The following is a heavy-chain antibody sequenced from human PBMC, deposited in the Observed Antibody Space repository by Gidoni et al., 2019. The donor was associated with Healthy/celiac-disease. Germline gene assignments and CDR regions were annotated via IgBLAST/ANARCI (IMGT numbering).Heavy chain of an antibody. V-gene: IGHV3-23*01. CDR3: ATDKAYSGYDPFDY. Sequence: EVQLLESGGDVVQPGGALRLACAASGLTSSSYAMSWVRQAPGKGLEWVSAISGSGGSTYYADSVKGRFTISSDKSKNTLYLQMNSLRAEDTAVYYCATDKAYSGYDPFDYWGQGTLVTVSS. J-gene: IGHJ4*02. CDR1: GLTSSSYA. D-gene: IGHD5-12*01. CDR2: ISGSGGST.